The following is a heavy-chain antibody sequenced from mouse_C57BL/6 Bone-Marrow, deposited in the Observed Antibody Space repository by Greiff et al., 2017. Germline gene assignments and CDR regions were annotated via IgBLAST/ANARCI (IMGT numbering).Heavy chain of an antibody. CDR3: TRRGNRTGTLVDY. V-gene: IGHV1-15*01. CDR2: IDPETGGN. Sequence: VQLQQSGAELVRPGASVTLSCKASGYPFTDYEMHWVKQTPVHGLEWIGAIDPETGGNAYNQKFKGKAILTADQSSSTAYMELRSLTSEDAAVYYCTRRGNRTGTLVDYGGQGTTRTVSS. D-gene: IGHD4-1*01. J-gene: IGHJ2*01. CDR1: GYPFTDYE.